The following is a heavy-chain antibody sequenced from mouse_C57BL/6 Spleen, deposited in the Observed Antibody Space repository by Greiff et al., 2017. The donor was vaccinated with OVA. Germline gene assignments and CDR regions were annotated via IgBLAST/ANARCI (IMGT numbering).Heavy chain of an antibody. J-gene: IGHJ3*01. D-gene: IGHD2-4*01. CDR2: FYPGGGSL. V-gene: IGHV1-62-2*01. CDR3: ARHEGRKVYDYSEGFAY. CDR1: GYTFTEYT. Sequence: QVQLKESGAELVKPGASVKLSCKASGYTFTEYTIHWVKQRSGQGLEWIGWFYPGGGSLKYNEKFKDKATLTADKSSSTVYMELSRLTSEDSAVYCCARHEGRKVYDYSEGFAYWGQGTLVTVSA.